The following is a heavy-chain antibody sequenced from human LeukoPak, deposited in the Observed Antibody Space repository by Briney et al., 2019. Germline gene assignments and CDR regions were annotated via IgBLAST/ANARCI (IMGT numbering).Heavy chain of an antibody. Sequence: SETLSLTCTVSGGSISSYYWSWIRQHPGKGLEWIGYIYYSGSTYYNPSLKSRVTISVDTSKNQFSLKLSSVTAADTAVYYCARDLCSSTSCYNWFDPWGQGTLVTVSS. CDR2: IYYSGST. J-gene: IGHJ5*02. D-gene: IGHD2-2*01. V-gene: IGHV4-59*06. CDR3: ARDLCSSTSCYNWFDP. CDR1: GGSISSYY.